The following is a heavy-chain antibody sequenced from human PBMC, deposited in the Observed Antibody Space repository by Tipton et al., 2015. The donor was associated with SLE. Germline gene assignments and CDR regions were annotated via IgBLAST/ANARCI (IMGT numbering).Heavy chain of an antibody. Sequence: SLRLSCAASGFTFGDYAMSWVRQAPGKGLEWVSLLHSGGNTYYADSVKGRFTISRDNSKNTLFLQMDSLRAEDTAVYYCARDRPSGYHFWSTYSLLDYWGQGTLVTVSS. D-gene: IGHD3-3*01. CDR1: GFTFGDYA. CDR2: LHSGGNT. J-gene: IGHJ4*02. V-gene: IGHV3-23*03. CDR3: ARDRPSGYHFWSTYSLLDY.